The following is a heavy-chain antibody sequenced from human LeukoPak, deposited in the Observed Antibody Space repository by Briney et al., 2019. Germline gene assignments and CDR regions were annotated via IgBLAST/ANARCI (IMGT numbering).Heavy chain of an antibody. Sequence: PQASVKVSCKASGYTFTSHGISWVRQAPGQGLEWMGWINTYIGNTNYAQKFQGRVAMTTDTSTSTAYMELRSLRSDDTAVYYCARDDYYDSSGYYTLWGQGTLVTVSS. D-gene: IGHD3-22*01. J-gene: IGHJ4*02. CDR1: GYTFTSHG. CDR3: ARDDYYDSSGYYTL. CDR2: INTYIGNT. V-gene: IGHV1-18*01.